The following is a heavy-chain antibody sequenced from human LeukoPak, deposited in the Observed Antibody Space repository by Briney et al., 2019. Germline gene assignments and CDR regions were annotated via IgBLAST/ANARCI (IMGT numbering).Heavy chain of an antibody. CDR1: GFTFSSYG. J-gene: IGHJ4*02. D-gene: IGHD1-20*01. CDR3: AKAPSITH. CDR2: ISYDGSNK. V-gene: IGHV3-30*18. Sequence: GGPLRLSCAASGFTFSSYGMHWVRQPPAKGLEWVAVISYDGSNKYYADSVKGRFTISRDNSKNTLYLQMNSLRAEDTAVYYCAKAPSITHWGQGTLVTVSS.